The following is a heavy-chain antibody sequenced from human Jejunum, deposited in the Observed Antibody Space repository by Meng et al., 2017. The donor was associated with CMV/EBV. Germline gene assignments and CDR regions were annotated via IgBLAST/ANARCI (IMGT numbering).Heavy chain of an antibody. Sequence: LGLSCAASGFSFKDYWRDWVRQAPGRGVKGVANIRYDGVERYYVNSVEGRFFIYRDNARNTLYLQMNSLRGDDSAIYYCTRALDYWGQGTPVTVSS. CDR3: TRALDY. CDR1: GFSFKDYW. J-gene: IGHJ4*02. CDR2: IRYDGVER. V-gene: IGHV3-7*04.